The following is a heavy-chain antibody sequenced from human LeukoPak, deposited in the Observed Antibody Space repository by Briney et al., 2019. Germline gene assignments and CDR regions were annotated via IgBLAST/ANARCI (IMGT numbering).Heavy chain of an antibody. CDR1: GFTFRSYE. D-gene: IGHD3-10*01. J-gene: IGHJ4*02. V-gene: IGHV3-48*03. CDR3: ARGSGYFGPGSNYQFDY. Sequence: PGGSLGLSCAASGFTFRSYEMNWVRQAPGKGLEWVSYISSSGSTIYYADSVKGRFTVSRGNAKNSLYLQMNSLRDEDTAVYYCARGSGYFGPGSNYQFDYWGQGSLVTVSS. CDR2: ISSSGSTI.